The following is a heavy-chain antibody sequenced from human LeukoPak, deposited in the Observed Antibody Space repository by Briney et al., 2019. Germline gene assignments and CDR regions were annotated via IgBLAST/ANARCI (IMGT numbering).Heavy chain of an antibody. D-gene: IGHD4-11*01. Sequence: PGGSLRLSCAASGFTFSSYWMTWVRQAPGKGLEWVANIKRDGSEKYYVDSVKGRFTISRDNAKNSLYLQMNSLRAEDTAMYYCARYDYSDYGIAYWGQGTLVIVSS. V-gene: IGHV3-7*01. J-gene: IGHJ4*02. CDR1: GFTFSSYW. CDR3: ARYDYSDYGIAY. CDR2: IKRDGSEK.